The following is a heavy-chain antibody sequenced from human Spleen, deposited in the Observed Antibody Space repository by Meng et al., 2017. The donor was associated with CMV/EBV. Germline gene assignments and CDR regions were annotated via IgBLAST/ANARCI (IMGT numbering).Heavy chain of an antibody. CDR2: IYYGGST. D-gene: IGHD1-1*01. CDR1: GGSINSYY. J-gene: IGHJ6*02. CDR3: AAVPQVIRERPDYYYGMDV. Sequence: SETLSLTCTVSGGSINSYYWSWIRQPPGKGLEWIGYIYYGGSTNYNPSLRSRVTISGDTSKNQLSLNLSSVTAADTAVYYCAAVPQVIRERPDYYYGMDVWGQGTTVTVSS. V-gene: IGHV4-59*01.